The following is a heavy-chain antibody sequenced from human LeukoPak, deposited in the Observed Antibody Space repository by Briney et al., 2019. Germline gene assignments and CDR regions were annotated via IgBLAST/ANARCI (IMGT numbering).Heavy chain of an antibody. D-gene: IGHD5-18*01. CDR3: ARDSGYSYGSDY. V-gene: IGHV3-21*01. CDR2: ISSSSSYI. J-gene: IGHJ4*02. Sequence: KPGGSLRLSCAASGFTFSSYSMNWVRQAPGKGLEWVSSISSSSSYIYYADSVKGRFIISRDNAKNSLYLQMNSLRAEDTAVYCCARDSGYSYGSDYWGQGTLVTVSS. CDR1: GFTFSSYS.